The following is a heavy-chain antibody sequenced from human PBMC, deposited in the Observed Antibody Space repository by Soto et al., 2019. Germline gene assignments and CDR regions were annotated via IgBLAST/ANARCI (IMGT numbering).Heavy chain of an antibody. D-gene: IGHD5-12*01. Sequence: EVQLVESGGGLVQPGGSLRLSCVASGFTVSSHYVSWVRQAPGKGLEWVSIIYSSGSTHYADSVKGRFTISRHNFKNTVFLQMNSLRAEDTAVYYCAKGYSDSKWDYYYMDVWGNGTTVIVSS. CDR1: GFTVSSHY. J-gene: IGHJ6*03. CDR3: AKGYSDSKWDYYYMDV. V-gene: IGHV3-53*04. CDR2: IYSSGST.